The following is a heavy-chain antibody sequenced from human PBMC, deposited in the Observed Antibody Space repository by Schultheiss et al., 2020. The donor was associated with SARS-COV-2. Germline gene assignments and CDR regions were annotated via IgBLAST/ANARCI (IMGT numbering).Heavy chain of an antibody. CDR3: ARDRLGISKVLDY. D-gene: IGHD7-27*01. Sequence: GGSLRLSCAASGFTFSYYGMHWVRQAPGKGLEWVSVISGSGGSTYYADSVKGRFTISRDISMNTLYLQMNSLRAEDTAVYYCARDRLGISKVLDYWGQGTLVTVSS. CDR1: GFTFSYYG. CDR2: ISGSGGST. J-gene: IGHJ4*02. V-gene: IGHV3-NL1*01.